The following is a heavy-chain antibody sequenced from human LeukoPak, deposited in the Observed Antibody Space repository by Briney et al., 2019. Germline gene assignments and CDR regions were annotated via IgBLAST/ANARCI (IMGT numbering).Heavy chain of an antibody. Sequence: GGPLRLSCAASGFTFSSYGMHWVRQAPGKGLEWVAFIRYDGSNKYYADSVKGRFTISRDNAQNSLFLQMNSLRAEDTAVYYCATAPTEDGDGSSPGYWGQGTLVTVSS. CDR1: GFTFSSYG. CDR3: ATAPTEDGDGSSPGY. V-gene: IGHV3-30*02. D-gene: IGHD2-21*01. J-gene: IGHJ4*02. CDR2: IRYDGSNK.